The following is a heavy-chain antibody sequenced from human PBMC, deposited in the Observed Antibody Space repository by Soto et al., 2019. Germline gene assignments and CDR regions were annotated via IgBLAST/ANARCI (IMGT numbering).Heavy chain of an antibody. CDR1: VGSISPFY. CDR2: LYYSGNT. V-gene: IGHV4-59*01. D-gene: IGHD3-16*01. Sequence: LSLTCTVSVGSISPFYWSWGRHPPGKGLEWIGYLYYSGNTNYNPSLKSRVTISVDASKNQVSLRLTSVTAADTAVCYCARVGGVADRTFDYWGQGTVVTVSS. CDR3: ARVGGVADRTFDY. J-gene: IGHJ4*02.